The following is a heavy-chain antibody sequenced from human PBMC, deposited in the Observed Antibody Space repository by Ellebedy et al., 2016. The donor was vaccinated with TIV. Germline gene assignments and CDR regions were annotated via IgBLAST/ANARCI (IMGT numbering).Heavy chain of an antibody. CDR1: GGSISGYY. D-gene: IGHD3-9*01. Sequence: MPSETLSLTCTVSGGSISGYYWSWIRQPPNKGLEWIGHIFHTGGTSYNSSVQSRISITLDKSKNQFSLTLNPVTAADTAVYHCARFLTSGQTGFAFDIWGHGTTVTVSS. V-gene: IGHV4-59*01. CDR3: ARFLTSGQTGFAFDI. CDR2: IFHTGGT. J-gene: IGHJ3*02.